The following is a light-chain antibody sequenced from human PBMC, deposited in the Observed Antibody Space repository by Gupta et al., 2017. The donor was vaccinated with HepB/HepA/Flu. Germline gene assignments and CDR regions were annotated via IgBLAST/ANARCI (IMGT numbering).Light chain of an antibody. V-gene: IGKV3-11*01. J-gene: IGKJ5*01. CDR3: QQRRSWPLT. Sequence: EIVLTQSPATLSLSPGERATLSCRASQSVNIWLAWYQQKPGQAPRLLMYDASNRAPGIPARFSGSGSETDFTLTISSLEPEDFAVYYCQQRRSWPLTFGEGTLLEIK. CDR1: QSVNIW. CDR2: DAS.